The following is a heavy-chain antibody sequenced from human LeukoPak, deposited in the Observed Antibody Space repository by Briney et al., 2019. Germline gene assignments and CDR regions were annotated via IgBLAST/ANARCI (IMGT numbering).Heavy chain of an antibody. CDR3: ARLFQLERPYYYYGMDV. CDR2: ISDIGSI. V-gene: IGHV4-59*08. Sequence: SSETLSLTCTVSGGSISSYYWSWIRQPPGKGLEWIAYISDIGSINYNPSLKSRVTISLDTSKNQFSLKLSSVTAADTAVYYCARLFQLERPYYYYGMDVWGQGTTVTVSS. CDR1: GGSISSYY. D-gene: IGHD1-1*01. J-gene: IGHJ6*02.